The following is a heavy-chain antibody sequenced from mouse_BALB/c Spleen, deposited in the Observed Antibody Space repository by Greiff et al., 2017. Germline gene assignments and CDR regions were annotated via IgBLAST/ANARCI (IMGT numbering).Heavy chain of an antibody. CDR1: GFTFSSYG. V-gene: IGHV5-6-3*01. CDR2: INSNGGST. CDR3: GRDCRYAMDD. Sequence: EVKLVESGGGLVQPGGSLKLSCAASGFTFSSYGMSWVRQTPDKRLELVATINSNGGSTYYPDSVKGRFTISRDNAKNTLYLQMSSLKSEDTAMYYCGRDCRYAMDDWGQGTSVTVSP. J-gene: IGHJ4*01.